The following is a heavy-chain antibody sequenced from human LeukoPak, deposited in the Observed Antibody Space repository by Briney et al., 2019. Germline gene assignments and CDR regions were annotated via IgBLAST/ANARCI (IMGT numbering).Heavy chain of an antibody. Sequence: PSGTLSLTCAVSGGSISSSNWWSWVRQPPGKGLEWIGEIYHSGSTNYNPSLKSRVTISVDKSKNQFSLKLSSVTAADTAVYYCARDLYSSSWYGTRVFDYWGQGTLVTVSA. D-gene: IGHD6-13*01. V-gene: IGHV4-4*02. J-gene: IGHJ4*02. CDR2: IYHSGST. CDR3: ARDLYSSSWYGTRVFDY. CDR1: GGSISSSNW.